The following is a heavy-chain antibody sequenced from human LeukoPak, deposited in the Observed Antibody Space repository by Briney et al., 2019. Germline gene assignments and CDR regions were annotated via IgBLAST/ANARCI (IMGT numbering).Heavy chain of an antibody. D-gene: IGHD3-22*01. CDR3: AKPQKVDYYDSGGYFDY. V-gene: IGHV3-30*02. J-gene: IGHJ4*02. Sequence: PAGSLRLSCAAFGFTFSGHDMNWVRQAPGKGLEWLTIIWYDGGNKYYVDSVKGRFTISRDNSKNTLYLQMNSLRAEDTAVYYCAKPQKVDYYDSGGYFDYWGQGTLVTVSS. CDR1: GFTFSGHD. CDR2: IWYDGGNK.